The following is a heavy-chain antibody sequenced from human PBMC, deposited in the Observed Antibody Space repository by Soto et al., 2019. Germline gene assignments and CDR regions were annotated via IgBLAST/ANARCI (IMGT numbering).Heavy chain of an antibody. CDR2: IIPIFGTA. Sequence: VASVKVSCKASGGTFSSYAISWVRQAPGQGLEWMGGIIPIFGTANYAQKFQGRVTITADESTSTAYMELSSLRSEDTAVYYCACTMVSYYYYYYGMDVWGQGTTVTSP. CDR1: GGTFSSYA. J-gene: IGHJ6*02. D-gene: IGHD3-10*01. CDR3: ACTMVSYYYYYYGMDV. V-gene: IGHV1-69*13.